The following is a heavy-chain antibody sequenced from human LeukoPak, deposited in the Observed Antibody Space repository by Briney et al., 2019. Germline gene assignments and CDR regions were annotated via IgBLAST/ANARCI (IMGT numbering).Heavy chain of an antibody. Sequence: PGGSLRLSCAASGFAFSSYWMSWVRQAPGKGLEWVANIRQDGSEKYYVDSVKGRFTISRDNAKNSLYLQMNSLRAEDTAVYYCAGDQDYVWGSYRPYYFDYWGQGTLVTVSS. CDR1: GFAFSSYW. CDR3: AGDQDYVWGSYRPYYFDY. J-gene: IGHJ4*02. CDR2: IRQDGSEK. D-gene: IGHD3-16*02. V-gene: IGHV3-7*01.